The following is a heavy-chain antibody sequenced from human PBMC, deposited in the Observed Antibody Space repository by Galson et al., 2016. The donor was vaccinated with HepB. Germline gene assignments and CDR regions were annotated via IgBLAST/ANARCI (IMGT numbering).Heavy chain of an antibody. J-gene: IGHJ4*02. D-gene: IGHD3-22*01. Sequence: SLRLSCAVSGFTFSNYAFFWFRQAPGKGLEWVSAISHSGGSTYYADSVKGRFTISRDNSKNTLSLQMNSLRAEDTAVYYCANGDYFDSSGYYVGNYFDYWGQGTLVTVSS. CDR2: ISHSGGST. CDR1: GFTFSNYA. V-gene: IGHV3-23*01. CDR3: ANGDYFDSSGYYVGNYFDY.